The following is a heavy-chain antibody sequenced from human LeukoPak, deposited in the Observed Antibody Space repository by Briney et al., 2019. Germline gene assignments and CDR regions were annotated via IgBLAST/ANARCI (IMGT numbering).Heavy chain of an antibody. J-gene: IGHJ4*02. CDR2: ISSSSSYI. Sequence: GGSLRLSCAASGFTFSSYSMNWVRQAPGKGLEWVSSISSSSSYIYYADSVKGRFTISRDNAKNSLYLQMNSLRAEDTAVYYCARAGPTMVRGVGYDYWGQGTLSPSPQ. D-gene: IGHD3-10*01. CDR3: ARAGPTMVRGVGYDY. CDR1: GFTFSSYS. V-gene: IGHV3-21*01.